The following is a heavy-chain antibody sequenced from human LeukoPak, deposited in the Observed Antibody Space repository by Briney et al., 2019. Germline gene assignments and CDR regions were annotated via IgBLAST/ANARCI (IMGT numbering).Heavy chain of an antibody. V-gene: IGHV4-34*01. CDR2: INHSGST. CDR1: GGSFSGYY. D-gene: IGHD3-9*01. Sequence: KASETLSLTCAVYGGSFSGYYWSWIRQPPGKGLEWIGEINHSGSTNYNPSLKSRVTISVDTSKNQFSLKLSSVTAADTAVYYCARGYTPELQYFDWLFVGGWFDPWGQGTLVTVSS. J-gene: IGHJ5*02. CDR3: ARGYTPELQYFDWLFVGGWFDP.